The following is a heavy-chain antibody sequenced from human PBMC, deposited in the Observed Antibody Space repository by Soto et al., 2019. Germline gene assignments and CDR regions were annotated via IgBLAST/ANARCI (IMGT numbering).Heavy chain of an antibody. Sequence: GGSLRLCYAASGFPFADYAMPWVRQAPGKGLEYVSGISSNGVGTYYANSVQGRFTISRDNSKNTVYLQMGSLRPEDMAVYYCARRARPDFYYMDVWGKGTTVTVSS. CDR2: ISSNGVGT. CDR1: GFPFADYA. D-gene: IGHD6-6*01. J-gene: IGHJ6*03. CDR3: ARRARPDFYYMDV. V-gene: IGHV3-64*01.